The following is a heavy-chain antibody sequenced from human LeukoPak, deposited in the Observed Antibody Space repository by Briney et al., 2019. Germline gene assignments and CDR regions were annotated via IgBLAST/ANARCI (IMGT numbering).Heavy chain of an antibody. D-gene: IGHD7-27*01. V-gene: IGHV3-23*01. Sequence: PGGSLRLSCAASGFTFSSYAMSWVRQAPGKGLEWVSAISGSGGSTYYADSVKGRFTISRDNSKNTLYLQMNSLRAEDTAVYYCAGAKDWGWPGIGYYMDVWGKGTTVTVSS. CDR3: AGAKDWGWPGIGYYMDV. CDR2: ISGSGGST. J-gene: IGHJ6*03. CDR1: GFTFSSYA.